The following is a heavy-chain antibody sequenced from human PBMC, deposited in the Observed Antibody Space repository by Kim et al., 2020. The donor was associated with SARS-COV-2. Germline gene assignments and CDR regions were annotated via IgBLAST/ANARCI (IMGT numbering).Heavy chain of an antibody. J-gene: IGHJ4*02. CDR3: ARDRDWNLDY. V-gene: IGHV1-18*01. D-gene: IGHD1-1*01. CDR2: NT. Sequence: NTKFAQSVQGRLTMTADTSMSTVYMELKSLRSDDTAVYYCARDRDWNLDYWGQGTLVTVSS.